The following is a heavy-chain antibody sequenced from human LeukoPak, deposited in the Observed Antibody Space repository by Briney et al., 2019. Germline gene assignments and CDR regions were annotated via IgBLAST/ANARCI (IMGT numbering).Heavy chain of an antibody. CDR2: INHSGST. D-gene: IGHD2/OR15-2a*01. J-gene: IGHJ4*02. Sequence: PSETLSLTCAVYGGSFSGYYWSWIRQPPGKGLEWIGEINHSGSTNYNPSLKSRVTISVDTSKNQFSLKLSSVTAADTAVYYCARGHYGTSISPPDYWGQGTLVTVSS. CDR3: ARGHYGTSISPPDY. V-gene: IGHV4-34*01. CDR1: GGSFSGYY.